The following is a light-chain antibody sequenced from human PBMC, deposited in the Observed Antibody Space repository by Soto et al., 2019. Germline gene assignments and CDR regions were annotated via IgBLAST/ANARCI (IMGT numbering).Light chain of an antibody. J-gene: IGLJ1*01. CDR3: AAWDDSLSGYV. CDR2: SDN. CDR1: SSNIGSDS. V-gene: IGLV1-47*02. Sequence: QAVVTQPPSASGTPGQGVTISCSGSSSNIGSDSVYWYQQLPGTAPKLLIYSDNQRPSGVPDRFSGSKSGTSASLAISGLRSEDEADYYCAAWDDSLSGYVFGTGTKLTVL.